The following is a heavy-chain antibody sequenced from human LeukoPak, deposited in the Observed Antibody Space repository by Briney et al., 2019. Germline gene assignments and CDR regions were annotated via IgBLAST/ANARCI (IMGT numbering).Heavy chain of an antibody. V-gene: IGHV5-51*01. CDR2: IYPGDSDT. CDR3: ARAYDSSGGIIDY. J-gene: IGHJ4*02. CDR1: GYSFTSYW. Sequence: AGESLKISCKGSGYSFTSYWIGWVRQMPGKGLEWMGIIYPGDSDTRYSPSFQGQVTISADKSISTAYLQWSSLKASDTAMYHCARAYDSSGGIIDYWGQGTLVTVSS. D-gene: IGHD3-22*01.